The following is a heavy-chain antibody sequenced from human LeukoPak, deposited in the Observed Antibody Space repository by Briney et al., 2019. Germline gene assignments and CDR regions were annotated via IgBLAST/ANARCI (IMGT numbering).Heavy chain of an antibody. CDR3: ARGCYVLRYFDWSTPDYFDY. D-gene: IGHD3-9*01. CDR1: GGSFSGYY. J-gene: IGHJ4*02. CDR2: INHSGST. V-gene: IGHV4-34*01. Sequence: SETLSLTCAVYGGSFSGYYWSWIRQPPGKGLEWIGEINHSGSTNYNPSLKSRVTISVDTSKNQFSLKLSSVTAADTAVYYCARGCYVLRYFDWSTPDYFDYWGQETLVTVSS.